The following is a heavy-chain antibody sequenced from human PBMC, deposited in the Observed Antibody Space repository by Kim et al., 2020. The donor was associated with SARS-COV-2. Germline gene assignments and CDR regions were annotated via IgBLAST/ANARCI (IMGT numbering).Heavy chain of an antibody. J-gene: IGHJ6*02. CDR2: TTFGSDKM. D-gene: IGHD6-19*01. Sequence: GGSLRLSCAASGFTFSTFTMNWVRQAPGKGLEWVSSTTFGSDKMYYADSVKGRFTIARDTAKSSLYLQMNSLRVEDSALYYCVRGPQCTRTTCYYNGLDVWGQGTTVTVSS. CDR3: VRGPQCTRTTCYYNGLDV. V-gene: IGHV3-21*01. CDR1: GFTFSTFT.